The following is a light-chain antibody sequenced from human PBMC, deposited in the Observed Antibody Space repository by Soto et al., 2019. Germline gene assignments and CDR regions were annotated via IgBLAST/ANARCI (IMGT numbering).Light chain of an antibody. CDR1: NIGDKA. J-gene: IGLJ2*01. V-gene: IGLV3-21*04. CDR3: QVWDTTLAQPI. CDR2: YDF. Sequence: SSELTQRPSVSVAPEKTARITCGGDNIGDKAVHWFQQRPGQAPLLVIYYDFERPSGIPDRFSGSNSGNTATLTISRVEAGDEADYFCQVWDTTLAQPIFGGGTKVTVL.